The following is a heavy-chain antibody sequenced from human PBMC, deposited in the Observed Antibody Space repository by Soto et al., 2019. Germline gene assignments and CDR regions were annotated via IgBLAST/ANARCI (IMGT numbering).Heavy chain of an antibody. J-gene: IGHJ3*01. CDR2: INPDNGNT. CDR3: ARDILFVGPRANDAVDV. Sequence: QVQGVQSGAEVRKPGASVNISCRASGFSFSDNLINWVRQAPGQSLEWMGWINPDNGNTSYSQTFQGRVTISRHSSASIAYVEVSALTSEDTAVYYCARDILFVGPRANDAVDVWGQGTMVTVPS. D-gene: IGHD3-10*02. CDR1: GFSFSDNL. V-gene: IGHV1-3*01.